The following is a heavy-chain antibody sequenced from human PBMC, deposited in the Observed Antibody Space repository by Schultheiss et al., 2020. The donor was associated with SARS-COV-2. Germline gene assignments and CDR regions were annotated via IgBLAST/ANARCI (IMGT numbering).Heavy chain of an antibody. Sequence: GGSLRLSCKASGGTFSSYAISWVRQAPGQGLEWMGGIIPIFGTANYAQKFQGRVTITADESTSTAYMELRSLRSEDTAVYYCARPRDLGSGWHGGGLDYYYGMDVWGQGTTVTVSS. CDR1: GGTFSSYA. CDR2: IIPIFGTA. CDR3: ARPRDLGSGWHGGGLDYYYGMDV. D-gene: IGHD6-19*01. J-gene: IGHJ6*02. V-gene: IGHV1-69*01.